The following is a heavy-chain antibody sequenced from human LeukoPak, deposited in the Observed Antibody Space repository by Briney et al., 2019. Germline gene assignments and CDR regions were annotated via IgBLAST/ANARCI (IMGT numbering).Heavy chain of an antibody. J-gene: IGHJ6*02. CDR2: IKSKTDGGTT. CDR3: TTGIVVVPARHYYGMDV. Sequence: GGSLRLSCAASGFTFSNAWMSWVRQAPGKGLEWVGRIKSKTDGGTTDYAAPVKGRFTISRDDSKNTLYLQMNSLKTEDTAVYYCTTGIVVVPARHYYGMDVWGQGTTVTVSS. V-gene: IGHV3-15*01. CDR1: GFTFSNAW. D-gene: IGHD2-2*01.